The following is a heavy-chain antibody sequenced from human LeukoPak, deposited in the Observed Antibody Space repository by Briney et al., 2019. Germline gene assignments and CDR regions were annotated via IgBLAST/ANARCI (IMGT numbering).Heavy chain of an antibody. J-gene: IGHJ4*02. CDR3: AREATMVRGVIPYYFDY. Sequence: ASVKVSCKASGGTFSSYAISWVRQAPGQGLEWMGGIIPIFGTANYAQKFQGRVTNTADKSTSTAYMELSSLRSEDTAVYYCAREATMVRGVIPYYFDYWGQGTLVTVSS. V-gene: IGHV1-69*06. CDR2: IIPIFGTA. CDR1: GGTFSSYA. D-gene: IGHD3-10*01.